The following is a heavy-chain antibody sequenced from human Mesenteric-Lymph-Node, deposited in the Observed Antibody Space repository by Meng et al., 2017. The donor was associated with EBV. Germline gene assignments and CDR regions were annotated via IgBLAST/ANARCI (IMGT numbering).Heavy chain of an antibody. CDR3: ARTNYGDYNWFDP. D-gene: IGHD4-17*01. CDR1: CGSISSGGFY. J-gene: IGHJ5*02. Sequence: QGPLQESVPGMVKPSQTLSLPCTCPCGSISSGGFYGSWIRQHPGKGLEWIGYIYYSGSTYYNPSLRSRVAISIDTSKNQFSLKLTSVTAADTAVYFCARTNYGDYNWFDPWGQGTLVTVSS. V-gene: IGHV4-31*03. CDR2: IYYSGST.